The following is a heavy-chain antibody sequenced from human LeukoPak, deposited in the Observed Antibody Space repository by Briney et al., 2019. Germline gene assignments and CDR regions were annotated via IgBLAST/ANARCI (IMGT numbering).Heavy chain of an antibody. D-gene: IGHD3-10*01. Sequence: SETLSLTCTVSGGSISSYYWSWIRQPPGKGLEWIGYIYYSGSTNYNPSLKSRVTISVDTSKNQFSLKLSSVTAADTAVYYCAREKRGYYGSGSYYRGINWFDPWGQGTLVTVSS. CDR3: AREKRGYYGSGSYYRGINWFDP. CDR2: IYYSGST. V-gene: IGHV4-59*12. CDR1: GGSISSYY. J-gene: IGHJ5*02.